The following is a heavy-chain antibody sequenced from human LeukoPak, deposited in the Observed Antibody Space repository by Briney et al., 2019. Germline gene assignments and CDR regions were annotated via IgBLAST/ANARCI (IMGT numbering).Heavy chain of an antibody. CDR3: ASSFYYDSRDY. V-gene: IGHV4-34*01. J-gene: IGHJ4*02. Sequence: SETLSLTCAVYGGSFSDYYWSWIRQPPGKGLEWIGEINHSGSTNYNPSLKSRVTISVDTSKKKLSLRLTSVTAADSAVYYCASSFYYDSRDYWGQGTLVTVSS. CDR1: GGSFSDYY. D-gene: IGHD3-22*01. CDR2: INHSGST.